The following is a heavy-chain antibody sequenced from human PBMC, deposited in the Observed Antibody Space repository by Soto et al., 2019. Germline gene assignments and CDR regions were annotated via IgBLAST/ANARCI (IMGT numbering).Heavy chain of an antibody. J-gene: IGHJ4*02. Sequence: ASVQVSCKASGYTFTSYYMHWVRQAPGQGLEWMGIINPSGGSTSYAQKFQGRVTMTRDTSTSTVYMELSSLRSEDTAVYYCASARYCSGGSCYSFFDYWGQGTLVTVSS. CDR1: GYTFTSYY. D-gene: IGHD2-15*01. CDR2: INPSGGST. CDR3: ASARYCSGGSCYSFFDY. V-gene: IGHV1-46*01.